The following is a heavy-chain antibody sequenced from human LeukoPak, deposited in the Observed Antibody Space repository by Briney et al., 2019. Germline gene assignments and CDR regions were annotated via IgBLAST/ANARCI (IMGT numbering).Heavy chain of an antibody. CDR1: DDSISSSY. J-gene: IGHJ3*02. V-gene: IGHV4-59*12. D-gene: IGHD1-26*01. CDR3: ARDPFSGSQYLSDAFDI. CDR2: ISYSGST. Sequence: SETLSLTCTVFDDSISSSYWSWIRQPPGKGLEWIGYISYSGSTSYNPSLKSRVTMSVDTSKNQFSLKLSSVTAADTAVYYCARDPFSGSQYLSDAFDIWGQGTMVTVSS.